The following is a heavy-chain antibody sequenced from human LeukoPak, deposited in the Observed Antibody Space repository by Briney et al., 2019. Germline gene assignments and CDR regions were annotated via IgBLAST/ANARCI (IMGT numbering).Heavy chain of an antibody. V-gene: IGHV1-8*01. D-gene: IGHD3-10*01. CDR3: ARGITMVRGAPSAY. Sequence: GASVNVSCKASGYTFTSYDINWVRQATGQGLEWMGWMNPNGGNTGYAQKFQGRVTMTRNTSTSTAYMELSSLRSEDTAVYYCARGITMVRGAPSAYWGQGTLVTVSS. CDR1: GYTFTSYD. J-gene: IGHJ4*02. CDR2: MNPNGGNT.